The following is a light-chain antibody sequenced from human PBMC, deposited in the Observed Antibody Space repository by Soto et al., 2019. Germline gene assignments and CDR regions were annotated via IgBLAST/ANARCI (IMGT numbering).Light chain of an antibody. CDR2: DAS. J-gene: IGKJ5*01. CDR1: QGVTTN. CDR3: QQRSNSPPWIT. V-gene: IGKV3-11*01. Sequence: EIVMTRSPGTLSGSPGEIATRSFMAGQGVTTNFAWYQQKSGQSPRLLIYDASNRATGIPAKFSGSGSGTDFTLTISSLEPEDPAVYYCQQRSNSPPWITFGQGTRLETK.